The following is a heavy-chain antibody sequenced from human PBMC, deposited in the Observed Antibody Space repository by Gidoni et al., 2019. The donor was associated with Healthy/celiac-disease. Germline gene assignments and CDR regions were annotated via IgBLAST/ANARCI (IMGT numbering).Heavy chain of an antibody. CDR2: ISSSSSYI. Sequence: EVQLVASGGGLVKPGGSLRLSCAASGFTFSSYSMNWVRQAPGKGLEWVSSISSSSSYIYYADSVKGRFTISRDNAKNSLYLQMNSLRAEDTAVYYCARDSYGYFPLDYWGQGTLVTVSS. CDR3: ARDSYGYFPLDY. CDR1: GFTFSSYS. J-gene: IGHJ4*02. D-gene: IGHD5-18*01. V-gene: IGHV3-21*01.